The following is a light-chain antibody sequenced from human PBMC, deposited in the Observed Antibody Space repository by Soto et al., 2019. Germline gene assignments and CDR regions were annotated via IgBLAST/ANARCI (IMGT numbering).Light chain of an antibody. V-gene: IGKV3-15*01. CDR2: GAS. Sequence: EIVMTQSPATLSVSPGERATFSCRASQSVSSNLAWYQQKPGQAPRLLIYGASTRATGIPARFSGSGSGTEFTLTISSLQSEDFAVYYCQQYGSAPWTFGQGTKVEI. CDR1: QSVSSN. J-gene: IGKJ1*01. CDR3: QQYGSAPWT.